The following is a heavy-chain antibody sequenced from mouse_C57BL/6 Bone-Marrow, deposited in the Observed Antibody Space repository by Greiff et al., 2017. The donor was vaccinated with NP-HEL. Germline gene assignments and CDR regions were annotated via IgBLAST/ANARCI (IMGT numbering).Heavy chain of an antibody. V-gene: IGHV1-15*01. J-gene: IGHJ4*01. D-gene: IGHD2-3*01. Sequence: QVQLQQSGAELVRPGASVTLSCKASGYTFTDYEMHWVKQTPVHGLEWIGALDPETGGTAYHQKFKGDAILTANKSSSTAYMELRSLTSEYSAVYYYTKPYDGYYYYYAMDYWGQGTSVTVSS. CDR1: GYTFTDYE. CDR2: LDPETGGT. CDR3: TKPYDGYYYYYAMDY.